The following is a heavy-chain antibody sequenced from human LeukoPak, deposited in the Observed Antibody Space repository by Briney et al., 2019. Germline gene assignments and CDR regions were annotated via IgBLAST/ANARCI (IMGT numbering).Heavy chain of an antibody. J-gene: IGHJ3*02. CDR1: GFTFNSYS. CDR2: ISYDGSNK. D-gene: IGHD4-17*01. V-gene: IGHV3-30-3*02. Sequence: PGRSLRLSCAASGFTFNSYSMHWVRQAPGKGLEWVAVISYDGSNKYYADSVKGRFTISRDNSKNTLYLQMNSLRAEDTAVYYCAKPLSLHDYGVIDAFDIWGQGTMVTVSS. CDR3: AKPLSLHDYGVIDAFDI.